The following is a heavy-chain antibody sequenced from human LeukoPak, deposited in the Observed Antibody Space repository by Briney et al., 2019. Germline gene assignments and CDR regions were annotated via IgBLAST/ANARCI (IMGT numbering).Heavy chain of an antibody. Sequence: GASVKVSCKASGYTFTSYAMHWVRQAPGQRLEWMGWINAGNGNTKYSQKFQGRVTITRDTSASTAYMELSSLRSEDTAVYYCASGDYDEYYYYYYGMDVWGQGTTVTVSS. CDR3: ASGDYDEYYYYYYGMDV. CDR1: GYTFTSYA. CDR2: INAGNGNT. V-gene: IGHV1-3*01. D-gene: IGHD4-17*01. J-gene: IGHJ6*02.